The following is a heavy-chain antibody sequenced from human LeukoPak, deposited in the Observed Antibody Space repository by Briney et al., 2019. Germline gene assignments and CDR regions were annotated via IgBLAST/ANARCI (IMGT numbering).Heavy chain of an antibody. V-gene: IGHV1-69*01. D-gene: IGHD3-22*01. Sequence: SVKVSCKASGGTFSSYAISWVRQAPGQGLEWMGGIIPISGTANYAQKFQGRVTITAGESTSTAYLEVNSLTSADTAMYYCARDYDSSGPQKNFFDFWGQGTLVTVSS. CDR3: ARDYDSSGPQKNFFDF. CDR1: GGTFSSYA. J-gene: IGHJ4*02. CDR2: IIPISGTA.